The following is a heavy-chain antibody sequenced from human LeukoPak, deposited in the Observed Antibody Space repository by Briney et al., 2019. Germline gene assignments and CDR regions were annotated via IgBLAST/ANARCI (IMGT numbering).Heavy chain of an antibody. CDR1: GFTFSDYY. D-gene: IGHD1-7*01. J-gene: IGHJ6*03. V-gene: IGHV3-11*01. CDR3: AKGDNWNYGPTNYYYYMDV. CDR2: ISSSGSYI. Sequence: GGSLRLSCAASGFTFSDYYMSWIRQAPGKGLEWVSYISSSGSYIYYADSVKGRFTISRDNAKNSLYLQMDSLRAEDTAVYYCAKGDNWNYGPTNYYYYMDVWGKGTTVTVSS.